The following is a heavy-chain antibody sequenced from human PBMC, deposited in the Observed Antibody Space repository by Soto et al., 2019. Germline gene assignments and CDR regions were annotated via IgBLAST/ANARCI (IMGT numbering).Heavy chain of an antibody. CDR2: IYHSGAT. Sequence: QLQLQESGSGLVKPSQTLVLTCTVSGDSISRDGFSWSWIRQPPGKGLEWIGYIYHSGATYYNPSLRSRVATSVAKSKNQFALSLASVTAADTAVYCCAREMSYYFDSWGQGTLVTVSS. CDR1: GDSISRDGFS. V-gene: IGHV4-30-2*01. J-gene: IGHJ4*02. CDR3: AREMSYYFDS.